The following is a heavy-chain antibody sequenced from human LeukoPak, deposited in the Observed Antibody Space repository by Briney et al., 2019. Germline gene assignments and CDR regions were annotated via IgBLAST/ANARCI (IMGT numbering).Heavy chain of an antibody. CDR1: GYNFTSYW. V-gene: IGHV5-51*01. D-gene: IGHD2-15*01. Sequence: GESLKISCKGSGYNFTSYWIGWVRQMPGKGLDWIGIIYPGDSDTRYSPPFQGQVTISADKSISTAYLQWSSLKASDTAMYYCASGKNLGYCSGGSCYSRWDYFDYWGQGTLVTVSS. CDR2: IYPGDSDT. CDR3: ASGKNLGYCSGGSCYSRWDYFDY. J-gene: IGHJ4*02.